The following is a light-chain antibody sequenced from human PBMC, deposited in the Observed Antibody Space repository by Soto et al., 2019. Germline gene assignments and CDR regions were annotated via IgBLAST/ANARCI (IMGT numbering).Light chain of an antibody. CDR3: QQRSNWPPIIT. V-gene: IGKV3-11*01. J-gene: IGKJ3*01. Sequence: EIFLTQSPATLSLSPGERASLSCRASQSVTTYLAWYQQKPGQAPRLLIYDASTRATGIPARFSGSGSGTDFTLTISSLEPEDFAVYYCQQRSNWPPIITFGPDQTGSQT. CDR2: DAS. CDR1: QSVTTY.